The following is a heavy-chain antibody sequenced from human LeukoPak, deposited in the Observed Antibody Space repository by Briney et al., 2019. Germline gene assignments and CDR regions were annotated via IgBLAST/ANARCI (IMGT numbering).Heavy chain of an antibody. CDR2: INTNTGNP. CDR1: GYTFTSYA. Sequence: ASVKVSCKASGYTFTSYAMNWVRQAPGQGLEWMGWINTNTGNPTYAQGFTGRFVFSLDTSVSTAYLQISSLKAEDAAVYYCARDWVSSGWPRHFDYWGQGTLVTVSS. CDR3: ARDWVSSGWPRHFDY. D-gene: IGHD6-19*01. V-gene: IGHV7-4-1*02. J-gene: IGHJ4*02.